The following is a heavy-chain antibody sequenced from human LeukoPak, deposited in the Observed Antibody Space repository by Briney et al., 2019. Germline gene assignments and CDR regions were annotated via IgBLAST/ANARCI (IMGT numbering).Heavy chain of an antibody. D-gene: IGHD2-2*01. Sequence: GGSLRLSCAASGFTFSSYAMSWVRHAPGKGLEWVSAISGSGGSTYYADPVKGRFTISRDNSKNTLYLQMNSLRAEDTAVYYCAKDLRYCSSTSCYTDYFDYWGQGTLVTVSS. J-gene: IGHJ4*02. CDR1: GFTFSSYA. CDR3: AKDLRYCSSTSCYTDYFDY. V-gene: IGHV3-23*01. CDR2: ISGSGGST.